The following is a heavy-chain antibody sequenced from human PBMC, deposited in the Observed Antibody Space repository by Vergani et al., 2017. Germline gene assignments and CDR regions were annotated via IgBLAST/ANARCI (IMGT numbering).Heavy chain of an antibody. J-gene: IGHJ5*02. V-gene: IGHV4-38-2*01. CDR3: ARRGGTLSVGWFDP. Sequence: QVQLQESGPGLVKPSETLSLTCAVSGYSISSGYYWGWIRQPPGKGLEWIGSIYHSGSTYYNPSLKSRVTISVDTSKNQFSLKLSSVTAADTAVYYCARRGGTLSVGWFDPWGQGTLVTVSS. D-gene: IGHD3-10*01. CDR2: IYHSGST. CDR1: GYSISSGYY.